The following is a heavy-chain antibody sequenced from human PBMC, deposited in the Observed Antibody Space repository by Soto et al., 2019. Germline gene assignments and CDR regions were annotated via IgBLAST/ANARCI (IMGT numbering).Heavy chain of an antibody. D-gene: IGHD2-21*01. CDR3: ARDGPTIVAKDAFDI. J-gene: IGHJ3*02. CDR1: GYTFTTYG. Sequence: QGQLVQSGVEVKKPGASVKVSCKASGYTFTTYGISWVRQAPVQGLAWMGWISGYKNNTDYAQKFQGRVTMTTDTSTTTVYMDLGSLRSDDTAMYYCARDGPTIVAKDAFDIWGQGTMVTVSS. CDR2: ISGYKNNT. V-gene: IGHV1-18*01.